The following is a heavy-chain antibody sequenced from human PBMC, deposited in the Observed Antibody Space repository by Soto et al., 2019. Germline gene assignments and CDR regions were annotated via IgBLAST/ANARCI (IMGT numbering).Heavy chain of an antibody. CDR2: INHSGST. D-gene: IGHD2-2*01. CDR1: GGSFSGYY. CDR3: ARSTSPGLDY. J-gene: IGHJ4*02. Sequence: QVQLQQWGAGLLKPSETLSLTCAVYGGSFSGYYWSWIRQPPGKGLEWIGEINHSGSTNYNPSLKSRVTISVDTSKNQFSLKLSSVTAADTAVYYCARSTSPGLDYWGQGTLVTVSS. V-gene: IGHV4-34*01.